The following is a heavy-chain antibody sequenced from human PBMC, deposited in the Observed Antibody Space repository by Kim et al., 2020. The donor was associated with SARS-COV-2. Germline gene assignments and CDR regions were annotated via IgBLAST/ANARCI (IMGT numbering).Heavy chain of an antibody. CDR2: IYHSGST. Sequence: SETLSLTCAVSGGSISSSNWWSWVRQPPGKGLEWIGEIYHSGSTNYNPSLKSRVTISVDKSKNQFSLKLSSVTAADTAVYYCARDRLVYGDTAWRNGMDVWGQGTTVTVSS. V-gene: IGHV4-4*02. CDR3: ARDRLVYGDTAWRNGMDV. CDR1: GGSISSSNW. D-gene: IGHD4-17*01. J-gene: IGHJ6*02.